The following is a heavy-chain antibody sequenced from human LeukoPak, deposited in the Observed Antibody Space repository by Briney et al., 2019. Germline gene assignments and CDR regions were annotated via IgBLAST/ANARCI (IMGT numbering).Heavy chain of an antibody. CDR2: IYPDDSDT. Sequence: GESLKISCQGSGYSFSNYWIAWVRQMPGKGLDYMGFIYPDDSDTRYNPSFRGQVTISADKSIKTVYLQWSSLRASDTAMYYCTRIYGFWSGSADGRYTDCWGQGTLVIVSS. CDR3: TRIYGFWSGSADGRYTDC. D-gene: IGHD3-3*01. CDR1: GYSFSNYW. J-gene: IGHJ4*02. V-gene: IGHV5-51*01.